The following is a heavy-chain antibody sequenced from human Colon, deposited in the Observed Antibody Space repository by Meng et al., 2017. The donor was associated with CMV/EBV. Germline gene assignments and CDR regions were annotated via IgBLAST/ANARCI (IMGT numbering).Heavy chain of an antibody. V-gene: IGHV4-34*01. D-gene: IGHD1-26*01. CDR1: VGSFSGYY. CDR3: ARKWELGAFDI. Sequence: QVQLQQWGAGLLKPSETRSLTCAVYVGSFSGYYWSWIRQPPGKGLEWIGEINHSGSTNYNPSLKSRVTISVDTSKNQFSLKLSSVTAADTAVYYCARKWELGAFDIWGQGTMVTVSS. CDR2: INHSGST. J-gene: IGHJ3*02.